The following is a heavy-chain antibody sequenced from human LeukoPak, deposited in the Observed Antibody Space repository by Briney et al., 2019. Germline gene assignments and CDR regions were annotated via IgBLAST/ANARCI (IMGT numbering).Heavy chain of an antibody. J-gene: IGHJ4*02. Sequence: GGSLRLSCAASGFTFSGSAMHWVRQASGKGLEWVGRIRSKANSYATAYAASVKGRFTISRDDSKNTAYLQMNSLKTEDTAVYYCTNTVRGVIFNWGQGTLVTVSS. CDR1: GFTFSGSA. D-gene: IGHD3-10*01. CDR3: TNTVRGVIFN. V-gene: IGHV3-73*01. CDR2: IRSKANSYAT.